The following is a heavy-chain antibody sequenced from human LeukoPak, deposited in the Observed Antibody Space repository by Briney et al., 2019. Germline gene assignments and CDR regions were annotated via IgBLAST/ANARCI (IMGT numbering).Heavy chain of an antibody. V-gene: IGHV3-66*01. J-gene: IGHJ4*02. D-gene: IGHD6-19*01. CDR3: AKMAVAGTGY. CDR2: IYSGGST. Sequence: GRSLRLSWAASGFTVSSNYMSWVRQAPGKGLEWVSVIYSGGSTYYADSVKGRFTISRDNSKNTLYLQMNSLRAEDTAVYYCAKMAVAGTGYWGQGTLVTVSS. CDR1: GFTVSSNY.